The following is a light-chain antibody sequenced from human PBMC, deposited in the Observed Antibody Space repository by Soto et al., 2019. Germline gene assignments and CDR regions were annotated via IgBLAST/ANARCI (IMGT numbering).Light chain of an antibody. V-gene: IGLV2-8*01. J-gene: IGLJ2*01. Sequence: QSALTQPPSASGSPGQSVTISCTGTSSDVGGYNYVSWYQQHAGKAPKLMIYEVSQRPSGVPDRFSGSKSGNTASLTVSGLQDEDEADYYCSSYAGSNKGVVGGGTKLTVL. CDR1: SSDVGGYNY. CDR3: SSYAGSNKGV. CDR2: EVS.